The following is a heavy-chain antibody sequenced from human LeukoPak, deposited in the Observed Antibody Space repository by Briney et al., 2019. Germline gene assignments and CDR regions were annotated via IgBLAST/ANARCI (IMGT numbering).Heavy chain of an antibody. J-gene: IGHJ5*02. CDR1: GFTFSGSA. Sequence: WGSLRLSCAASGFTFSGSAMHWVRQPSGKGLEWVGRIRSKANSYATAYVASVKGRFTISRDDSKNTAYPQMNSLKTEDTAVYYCTSRPDYGDYGIWFDPWGQGTLVTVSS. D-gene: IGHD4-17*01. CDR2: IRSKANSYAT. CDR3: TSRPDYGDYGIWFDP. V-gene: IGHV3-73*01.